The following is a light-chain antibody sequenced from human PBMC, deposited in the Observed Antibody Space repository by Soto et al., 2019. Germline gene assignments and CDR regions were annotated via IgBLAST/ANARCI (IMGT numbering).Light chain of an antibody. V-gene: IGLV2-14*03. CDR1: SSDIGSYTF. Sequence: QSVLTQPASVSGSPGQSVTISCTGSSSDIGSYTFVSWYQQHPGKVPKVLIYEVSDRPSGISDRFSGAKSGNRASLTISDLRPEDEADYYCTSFSSDATLVFGGGTKLTVL. CDR2: EVS. CDR3: TSFSSDATLV. J-gene: IGLJ2*01.